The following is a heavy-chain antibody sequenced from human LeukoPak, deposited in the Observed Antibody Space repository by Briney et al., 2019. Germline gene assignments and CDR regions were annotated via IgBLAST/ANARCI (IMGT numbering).Heavy chain of an antibody. Sequence: ASVKVSCKASGYTFTSYGITWVRQAPGLGLEWMGWISIYNGNTDSAQNLQGRVTMTTDTSTSTAYMELRSLRSDDTAVYYCARGGNADSFDYWGLGTLVTVSS. V-gene: IGHV1-18*01. CDR3: ARGGNADSFDY. CDR1: GYTFTSYG. J-gene: IGHJ4*02. D-gene: IGHD3-16*01. CDR2: ISIYNGNT.